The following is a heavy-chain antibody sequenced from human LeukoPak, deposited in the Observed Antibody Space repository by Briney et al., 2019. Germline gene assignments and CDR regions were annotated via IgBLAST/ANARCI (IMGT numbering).Heavy chain of an antibody. V-gene: IGHV3-30*02. CDR2: IRYDGSNK. J-gene: IGHJ6*03. Sequence: GGSLRLSCAASGFTFSSYGMHWFRQAPGKGLEWVAFIRYDGSNKYYADSVKDRFTISRDNAKNSLYLQMNSLRAEDTAVYYCAREGPQDDFWSGINYSYYYMDVWGKGTTVTVSS. CDR1: GFTFSSYG. D-gene: IGHD3-3*01. CDR3: AREGPQDDFWSGINYSYYYMDV.